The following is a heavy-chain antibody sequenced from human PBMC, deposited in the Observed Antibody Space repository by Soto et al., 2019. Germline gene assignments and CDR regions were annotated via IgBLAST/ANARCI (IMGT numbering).Heavy chain of an antibody. CDR1: GDSISSSSYY. J-gene: IGHJ4*02. CDR3: ARLYRLQLGYYFDY. CDR2: IYYSGST. V-gene: IGHV4-39*01. D-gene: IGHD6-13*01. Sequence: PSEPLSLTCTVAGDSISSSSYYWGWSSQPPGKGLEWIGSIYYSGSTYYNPSLKSRVTISVDPSKNPFSLKLSSVTAADTAVYYCARLYRLQLGYYFDYWGQGTLVTV.